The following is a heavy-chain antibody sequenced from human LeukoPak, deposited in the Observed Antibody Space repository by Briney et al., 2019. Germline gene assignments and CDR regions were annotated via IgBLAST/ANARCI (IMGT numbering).Heavy chain of an antibody. D-gene: IGHD3-16*02. Sequence: VASVKVSCKASGYTFTSYYMHWVRQAPGQGLEGMGIINPSGGSTSYAQKFQGRVTMTRDTSTSTVYMQLSSLRSEDTAVYYCARDRVYDYVWGSYRSLPDYWGQGTLVTVSS. V-gene: IGHV1-46*01. CDR1: GYTFTSYY. CDR3: ARDRVYDYVWGSYRSLPDY. J-gene: IGHJ4*02. CDR2: INPSGGST.